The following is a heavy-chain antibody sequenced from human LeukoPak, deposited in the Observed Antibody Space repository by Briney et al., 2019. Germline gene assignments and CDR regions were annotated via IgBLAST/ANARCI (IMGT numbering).Heavy chain of an antibody. CDR3: ARDDTHSDSGSYYDAFDI. J-gene: IGHJ3*02. D-gene: IGHD3-10*01. V-gene: IGHV3-7*04. Sequence: PAGSLRLSCGTSGGGFGIYWMTWVGQAPAKGLQWVANINRDGSQKHYVDPVKGRFTISRDNAGKSLYLDMDTLNAEDTAVYYCARDDTHSDSGSYYDAFDIWGPGTMVTVSS. CDR1: GGGFGIYW. CDR2: INRDGSQK.